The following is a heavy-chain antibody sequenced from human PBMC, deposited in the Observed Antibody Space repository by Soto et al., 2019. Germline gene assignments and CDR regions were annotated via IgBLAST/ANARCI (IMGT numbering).Heavy chain of an antibody. CDR2: IIPILGIA. V-gene: IGHV1-69*08. CDR3: AREGYSSSWYVSVVGNYYYGMDV. D-gene: IGHD6-13*01. CDR1: GGTFSSYT. J-gene: IGHJ6*02. Sequence: QVQLVQSGAEVKKPGSSVKVSCKASGGTFSSYTISWVRQAPGQGLEWMGRIIPILGIANYAQKFQGRVTITADKSTSTAYMELSSLRSEDTAVYYCAREGYSSSWYVSVVGNYYYGMDVWGQGTTVTVSS.